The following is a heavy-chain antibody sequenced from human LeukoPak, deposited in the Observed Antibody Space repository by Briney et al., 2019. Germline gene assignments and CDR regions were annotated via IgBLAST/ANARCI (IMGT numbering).Heavy chain of an antibody. CDR2: IYYRGTT. CDR1: GGSINSYY. Sequence: SETLSLTCTVSGGSINSYYWNWIRQSPGKGLEWIGYIYYRGTTNYDPSLKSRVTISVDTSKNQFSLKLTSVTAADTAVYYCARGAAAGGGLAFDYWGQGTLVTVSS. CDR3: ARGAAAGGGLAFDY. V-gene: IGHV4-59*01. D-gene: IGHD6-13*01. J-gene: IGHJ4*02.